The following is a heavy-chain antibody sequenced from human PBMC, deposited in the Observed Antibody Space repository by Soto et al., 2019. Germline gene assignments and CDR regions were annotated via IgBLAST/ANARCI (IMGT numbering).Heavy chain of an antibody. CDR2: IGPYNGNT. V-gene: IGHV1-18*01. CDR3: ARCYCSVGSCYTCWHFDL. Sequence: QVQLVQSGAEVKKPGASVKVSCKASGYTFNNYGISWVRQAPGQGLEWMGWIGPYNGNTDHAQNFQGRVTMTTDTSTNPDYMELRSLRSDDTALYYCARCYCSVGSCYTCWHFDLWGRGTLVTVSS. J-gene: IGHJ2*01. D-gene: IGHD2-15*01. CDR1: GYTFNNYG.